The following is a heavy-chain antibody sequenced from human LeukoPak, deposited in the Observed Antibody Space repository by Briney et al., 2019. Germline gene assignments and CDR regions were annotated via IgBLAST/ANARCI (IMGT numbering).Heavy chain of an antibody. J-gene: IGHJ6*02. D-gene: IGHD6-13*01. V-gene: IGHV1-3*01. CDR1: GYTFTSYA. CDR2: INAGNGNT. Sequence: ASVKVSCKASGYTFTSYAMHWVRQAPGQRLEWMGWINAGNGNTKYSQKFQGRVTITRDTSASTAYMELSSLRSEDTAVYYCARDQRDFELAAVFYYYYYGMDVWGQGTTVTVPS. CDR3: ARDQRDFELAAVFYYYYYGMDV.